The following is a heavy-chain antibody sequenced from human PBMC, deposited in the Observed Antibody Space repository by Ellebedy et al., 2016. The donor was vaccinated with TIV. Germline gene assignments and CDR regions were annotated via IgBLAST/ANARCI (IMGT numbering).Heavy chain of an antibody. CDR1: GFTFGPYA. Sequence: GGSLRLSXAASGFTFGPYAMSCVRQGQGKGLQCVSAISGDSSTTFYADSVKGRFTISRDNSRSTLYLQMNSLRVEETAVYYCARALFGGHDYWGQGALVTVSS. CDR3: ARALFGGHDY. J-gene: IGHJ4*02. CDR2: ISGDSSTT. D-gene: IGHD4-23*01. V-gene: IGHV3-23*01.